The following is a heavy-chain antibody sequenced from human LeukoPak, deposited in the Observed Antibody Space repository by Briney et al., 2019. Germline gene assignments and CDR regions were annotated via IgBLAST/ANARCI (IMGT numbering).Heavy chain of an antibody. Sequence: SETLSLTCTVSGGSISSSSYYWGWIRQPPGKGLAWIGTIYYSGSTYYNPSLKSRLTISVDTSKNQVSLKLSSVTAADTAMYYCARHSKSSGWHYWGQGTLVTVSS. J-gene: IGHJ4*02. CDR2: IYYSGST. CDR1: GGSISSSSYY. D-gene: IGHD6-19*01. V-gene: IGHV4-39*01. CDR3: ARHSKSSGWHY.